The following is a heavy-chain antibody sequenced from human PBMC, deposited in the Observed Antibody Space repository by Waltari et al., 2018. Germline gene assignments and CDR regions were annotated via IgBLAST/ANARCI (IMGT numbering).Heavy chain of an antibody. D-gene: IGHD2-15*01. Sequence: QVQLQESGPGLVKPSETLSLTCAVSGYSISSGYYWGWIRQPPGKGLQWIGSFYPSGSTYYNPSLKSRVTIAVDTSKNHFSLKLSSVTAADTAVYYCARDRCSGGSCYTSNYWGQGTLVTVSS. CDR1: GYSISSGYY. J-gene: IGHJ4*02. V-gene: IGHV4-38-2*02. CDR2: FYPSGST. CDR3: ARDRCSGGSCYTSNY.